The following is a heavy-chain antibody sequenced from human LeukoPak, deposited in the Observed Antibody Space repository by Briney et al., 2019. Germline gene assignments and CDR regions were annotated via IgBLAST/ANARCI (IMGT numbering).Heavy chain of an antibody. J-gene: IGHJ4*02. CDR2: ISSNGGST. Sequence: GGSLRLSCAASGFTFSSYAMHWVRQAPGKGLEYVSGISSNGGSTNYANSVKGRFTISRDNSKNTLYLQMGSLRVEDMTVYYCARDLRGSNAYWGQGTLVTVSS. CDR1: GFTFSSYA. D-gene: IGHD1-26*01. V-gene: IGHV3-64*01. CDR3: ARDLRGSNAY.